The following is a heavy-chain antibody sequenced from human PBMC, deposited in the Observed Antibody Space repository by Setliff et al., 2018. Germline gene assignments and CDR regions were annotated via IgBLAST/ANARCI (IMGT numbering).Heavy chain of an antibody. J-gene: IGHJ4*02. CDR3: ARALGATITHFDY. CDR2: INHSGSS. V-gene: IGHV4-34*01. D-gene: IGHD1-26*01. Sequence: SETLSLTCAVYGGSFSGYYWTWIRQPPGKGLEWIGEINHSGSSNYNPPLKSRVTISVDTSKNQFSLNLSSVTAADTAVYYCARALGATITHFDYWGQGTLVTVSS. CDR1: GGSFSGYY.